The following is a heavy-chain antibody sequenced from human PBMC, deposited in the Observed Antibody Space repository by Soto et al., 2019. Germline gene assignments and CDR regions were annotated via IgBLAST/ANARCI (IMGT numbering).Heavy chain of an antibody. Sequence: SETLSLTCTVSGGSISSYYWSWIRQPPGKGLEWIGYIYYNGNTNYNPSLKSRVTISVDTSKNQISLKLISVTAADTAVYYCVRYLGYGWFDPWGQGTLVTVSS. CDR2: IYYNGNT. D-gene: IGHD3-9*01. CDR3: VRYLGYGWFDP. V-gene: IGHV4-59*08. CDR1: GGSISSYY. J-gene: IGHJ5*02.